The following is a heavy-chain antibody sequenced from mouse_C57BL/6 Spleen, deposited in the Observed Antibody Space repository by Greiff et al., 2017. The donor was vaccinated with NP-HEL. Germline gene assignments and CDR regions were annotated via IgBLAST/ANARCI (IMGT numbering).Heavy chain of an antibody. CDR2: ISSGGSST. CDR1: GFTFSSYG. V-gene: IGHV5-6*01. CDR3: AKQGDYFDY. Sequence: EVKLVESGGDLVKPGGSLKLSCAASGFTFSSYGMSWVRQTPDKRLEWVATISSGGSSTYYPDSVKGRFTISRDNAKNTLYLQMSSLKSEDTDMYDCAKQGDYFDYWGQGTTLTVSS. J-gene: IGHJ2*01.